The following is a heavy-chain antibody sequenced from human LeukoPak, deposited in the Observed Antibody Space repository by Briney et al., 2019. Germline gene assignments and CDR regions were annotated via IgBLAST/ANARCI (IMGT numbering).Heavy chain of an antibody. CDR1: GGSMNDYC. D-gene: IGHD2-15*01. V-gene: IGHV4-59*01. CDR2: MYYSGST. CDR3: ARDRYCIGGICYSGRFDP. J-gene: IGHJ5*02. Sequence: SETLSLTCTVSGGSMNDYCWSWIRQPPGKGLEWIGYMYYSGSTNYNPSLKSRVSISIDTSKNQFSLKLSSVTAADTAVYYCARDRYCIGGICYSGRFDPWGRGTLVTVSS.